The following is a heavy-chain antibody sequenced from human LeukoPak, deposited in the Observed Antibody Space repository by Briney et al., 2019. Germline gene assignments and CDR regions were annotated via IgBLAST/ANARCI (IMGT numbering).Heavy chain of an antibody. CDR1: GFTFDDYA. D-gene: IGHD6-19*01. Sequence: GGSLRLSCAASGFTFDDYAMHWVRQAPGKGLEWVSGIRWNSGSIGYADSVKGRLTISRDNAKNSLYLQMNSLRAEDTALYYCAKDPSSGWQTANFDYWGQGTLVTVSS. J-gene: IGHJ4*02. CDR3: AKDPSSGWQTANFDY. V-gene: IGHV3-9*01. CDR2: IRWNSGSI.